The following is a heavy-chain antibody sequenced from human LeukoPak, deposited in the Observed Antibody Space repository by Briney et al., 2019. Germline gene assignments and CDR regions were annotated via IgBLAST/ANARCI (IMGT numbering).Heavy chain of an antibody. J-gene: IGHJ4*02. CDR3: ARSPIVVVVAATPGPFDY. CDR2: IYYSGST. V-gene: IGHV4-59*01. D-gene: IGHD2-15*01. CDR1: GGSISSYY. Sequence: PSETLSLTCTVSGGSISSYYWSWLRQPPGKGLEWIGHIYYSGSTDYNPSLKSRVAISLNTSKNQFSLILSSVTAADTAVYYCARSPIVVVVAATPGPFDYWGQGTLVTVSS.